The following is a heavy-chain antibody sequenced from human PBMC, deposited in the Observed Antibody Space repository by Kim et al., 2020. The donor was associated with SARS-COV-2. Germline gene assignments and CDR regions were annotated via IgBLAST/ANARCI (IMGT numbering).Heavy chain of an antibody. CDR3: AGLGELSTYYYYGMDV. Sequence: GGSLRLSCAASGFTFSSYGMHWVRQAPGKGLEWVAVISYDGSNKYYADSVKGRFTISRDNSKNTLYLQMNSLRAEDTAVYYCAGLGELSTYYYYGMDVWGQGTTVTVSS. CDR2: ISYDGSNK. V-gene: IGHV3-30*03. CDR1: GFTFSSYG. J-gene: IGHJ6*02. D-gene: IGHD3-16*02.